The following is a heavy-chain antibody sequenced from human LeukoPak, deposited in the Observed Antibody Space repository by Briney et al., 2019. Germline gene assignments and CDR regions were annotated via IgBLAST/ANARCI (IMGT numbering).Heavy chain of an antibody. V-gene: IGHV1-18*01. CDR2: ISAYNGNT. CDR1: GYTFTSYG. D-gene: IGHD5-18*01. J-gene: IGHJ3*02. CDR3: ARDGKGYSYGPDAFDI. Sequence: GPSVKVSCKASGYTFTSYGISWVRQAPGQGLEWMGWISAYNGNTNYAQKLQGRVTMTTDTSTSTAYMELRSLRSDDTAVYYCARDGKGYSYGPDAFDIWGQGAMVTVSS.